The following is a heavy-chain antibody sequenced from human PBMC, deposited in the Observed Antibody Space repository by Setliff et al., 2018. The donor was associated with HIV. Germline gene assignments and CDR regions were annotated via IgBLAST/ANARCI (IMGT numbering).Heavy chain of an antibody. V-gene: IGHV1-46*01. J-gene: IGHJ4*02. CDR2: INPSGAST. CDR3: ATVFYYNSESYSLDY. CDR1: GYTFISYY. Sequence: ASVKVSCKASGYTFISYYMHWVRQAPGQGLEWMGIINPSGASTSYAQKFQGRVTMTRDTSTSTMYMELSSLRSEDTAMYYCATVFYYNSESYSLDYWGQGMLVTVSS. D-gene: IGHD3-10*01.